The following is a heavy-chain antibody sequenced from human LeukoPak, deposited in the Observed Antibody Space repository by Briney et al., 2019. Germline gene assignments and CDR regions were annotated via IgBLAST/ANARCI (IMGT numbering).Heavy chain of an antibody. CDR2: INPSGGST. V-gene: IGHV1-46*01. CDR1: GYTFTSYY. CDR3: AREGRNNAFDI. J-gene: IGHJ3*02. D-gene: IGHD1/OR15-1a*01. Sequence: ASVKVSCKASGYTFTSYYMHWVRQAPGQGLEWMGIINPSGGSTSYAQKFQGRVTMTRDMSTSTVYMELSSLRSEVTAVYYCAREGRNNAFDIWGQGTMVTVSS.